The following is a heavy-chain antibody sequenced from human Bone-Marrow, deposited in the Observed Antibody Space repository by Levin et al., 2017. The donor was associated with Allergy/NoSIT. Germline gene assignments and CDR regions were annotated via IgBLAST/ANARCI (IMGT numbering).Heavy chain of an antibody. J-gene: IGHJ4*02. CDR2: VTDNGGGT. V-gene: IGHV3-23*01. CDR3: AKDSRRSSGWYYFDY. CDR1: GFTFSYYA. D-gene: IGHD6-19*01. Sequence: SCAASGFTFSYYAMSWVRQAPGKGLEWVSAVTDNGGGTYYADSVKGRFTISRDNSKNTLYLQMNSLRAEDTAIYYCAKDSRRSSGWYYFDYWGQGTLVTVSS.